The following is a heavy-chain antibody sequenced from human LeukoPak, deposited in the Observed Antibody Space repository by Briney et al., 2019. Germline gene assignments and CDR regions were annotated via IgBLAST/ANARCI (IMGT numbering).Heavy chain of an antibody. CDR2: ISGSGGNT. CDR3: AKSDYYDSSGYYLGPFDY. CDR1: GFTFSSYG. Sequence: GGSLTLSCAASGFTFSSYGMSWVRQAPGKGLEWVAAISGSGGNTYYADSVKGRFTISRDNCKNTLYLQMNSLRAEDTAVYYCAKSDYYDSSGYYLGPFDYWGQGTLVTVSS. V-gene: IGHV3-23*01. J-gene: IGHJ4*02. D-gene: IGHD3-22*01.